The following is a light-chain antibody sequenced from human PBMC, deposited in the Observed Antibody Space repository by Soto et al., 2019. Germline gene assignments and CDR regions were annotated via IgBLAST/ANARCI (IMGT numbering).Light chain of an antibody. CDR3: SSYTGSATFVL. V-gene: IGLV2-18*02. CDR1: SSDVGAYNR. CDR2: EVN. Sequence: QSALTQPPSVSGSPGQSVTISCTGTSSDVGAYNRVSWYQRVPGTAPKLMISEVNNRPSGVPDRFSGSKSGNTASLTISGLQAEDEADYYCSSYTGSATFVLFGGGTKVTVL. J-gene: IGLJ2*01.